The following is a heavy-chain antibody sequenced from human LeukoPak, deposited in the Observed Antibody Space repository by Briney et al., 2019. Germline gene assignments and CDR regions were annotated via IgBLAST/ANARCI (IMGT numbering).Heavy chain of an antibody. Sequence: GASVKVSCKASGYTFTSYDINWVRQATGQGLEWMGWMNPNSGNTGYAQKFQGRVTMTRNTSISTAYMELSSLRSEDTAVYYCARDSSSWYVGAWFDPWGQGTLVTVSS. J-gene: IGHJ5*02. CDR2: MNPNSGNT. CDR1: GYTFTSYD. V-gene: IGHV1-8*01. CDR3: ARDSSSWYVGAWFDP. D-gene: IGHD6-13*01.